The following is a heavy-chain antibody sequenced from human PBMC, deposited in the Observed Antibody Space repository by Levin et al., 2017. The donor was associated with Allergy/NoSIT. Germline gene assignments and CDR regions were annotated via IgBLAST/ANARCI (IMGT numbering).Heavy chain of an antibody. Sequence: GASVKVSCKASGYTFTSYDINWVRQATGQGLEWMGWMNPNSGNTGYAQKFQGRVTMTRNTSISTAYMELSSLRSEDTAVYYCARAPALPYAFDIWGQGTMVTVSS. J-gene: IGHJ3*02. V-gene: IGHV1-8*01. CDR1: GYTFTSYD. CDR2: MNPNSGNT. CDR3: ARAPALPYAFDI.